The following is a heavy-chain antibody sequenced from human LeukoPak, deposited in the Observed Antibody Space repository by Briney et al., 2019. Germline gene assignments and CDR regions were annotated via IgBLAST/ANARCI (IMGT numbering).Heavy chain of an antibody. V-gene: IGHV4-39*01. J-gene: IGHJ4*02. D-gene: IGHD2-8*01. CDR1: GGSISSSSYY. CDR2: IYYSGST. Sequence: SETLSLTCTVSGGSISSSSYYWGWLRQPPGTGLEWIGSIYYSGSTYYNPSLKSRFTISEHTSKNQSSLKLSSVTAADTAVYYCARHGYCTNGVCYPTDYWGQGTLVTVSP. CDR3: ARHGYCTNGVCYPTDY.